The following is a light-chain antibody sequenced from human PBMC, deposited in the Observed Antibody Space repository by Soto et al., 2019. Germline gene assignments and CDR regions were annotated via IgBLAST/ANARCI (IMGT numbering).Light chain of an antibody. J-gene: IGKJ5*01. Sequence: DIQLTQSPSFLSASVGDRVTITCRASQGISNYLAWYQQKAGKAPNLLINAASTLQSGVPSRFSGSGSGTEFPLTIRSLQPEDFATYYCQQLDSYPITFGQGTRLEIK. CDR3: QQLDSYPIT. CDR2: AAS. V-gene: IGKV1-9*01. CDR1: QGISNY.